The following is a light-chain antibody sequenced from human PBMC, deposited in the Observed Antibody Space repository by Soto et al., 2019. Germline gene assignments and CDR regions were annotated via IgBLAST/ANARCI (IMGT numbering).Light chain of an antibody. Sequence: SALIQPPSVSGSPGQSVTISCTGTSSDVGSYDYVSWYQQHPGKAPKLMIYEVSNRPSGVSNRFSGSKSGNTASLTISGLQAEDEADYYCSSYTSSSTDVFGTGTKVTVL. CDR3: SSYTSSSTDV. V-gene: IGLV2-14*01. CDR2: EVS. CDR1: SSDVGSYDY. J-gene: IGLJ1*01.